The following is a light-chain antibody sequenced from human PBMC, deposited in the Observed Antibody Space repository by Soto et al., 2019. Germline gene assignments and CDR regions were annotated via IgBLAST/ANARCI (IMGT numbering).Light chain of an antibody. CDR1: SGHSSYI. V-gene: IGLV4-60*02. J-gene: IGLJ3*02. Sequence: QAVVTQSSSASASLGSSVKLTCTLSSGHSSYIIAWHQQQPGKAPRYLMKLEGSGSYNKGSGVPDRFSGSSSGADRYLTISNLQFEDEADYYCGTWDSNTHVFGGGTKVTVL. CDR3: GTWDSNTHV. CDR2: LEGSGSY.